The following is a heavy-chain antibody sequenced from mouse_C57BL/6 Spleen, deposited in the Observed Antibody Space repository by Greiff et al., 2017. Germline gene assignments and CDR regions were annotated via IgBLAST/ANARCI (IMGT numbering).Heavy chain of an antibody. Sequence: EVQLVESEGGLVQPGSSMKLSCTASGFTFSDYYMAWVRQVPEKGLEWVANINYDGSSTYYLDSLKSRFIISRDNAKNILYLQMSSLKSEDTATYYCARAITTVVANYFDYWGQGTTLTVSS. CDR3: ARAITTVVANYFDY. CDR2: INYDGSST. CDR1: GFTFSDYY. J-gene: IGHJ2*01. V-gene: IGHV5-16*01. D-gene: IGHD1-1*01.